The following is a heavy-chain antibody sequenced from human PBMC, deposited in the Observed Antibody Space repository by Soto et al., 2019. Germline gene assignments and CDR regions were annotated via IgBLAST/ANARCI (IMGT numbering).Heavy chain of an antibody. CDR2: IYYSGST. CDR3: ARAGDSSGPVALGY. CDR1: GYSISSSNW. Sequence: SETLSLTCAVSGYSISSSNWWGWIRQPPGKGLEWIGYIYYSGSTYYNPSLKSRVTISVDRSKNQFSLKLSSVTAAGTAVYYCARAGDSSGPVALGYWGQGTLVTVS. D-gene: IGHD6-19*01. J-gene: IGHJ4*02. V-gene: IGHV4-28*03.